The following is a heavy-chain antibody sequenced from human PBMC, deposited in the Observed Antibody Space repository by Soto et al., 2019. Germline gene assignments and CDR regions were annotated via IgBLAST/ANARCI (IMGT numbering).Heavy chain of an antibody. J-gene: IGHJ4*02. Sequence: QLQLQESGPGLVKPSETLSLTCTVSGGSISSSSYYWGWIRQPPGKGLEWIGSIYYSGSTYYNPSLKSRVTISVDTSKNQFSLKLSSVTAADTAVYYCARSYYDSRGNPYYFDYWGQGTLVTVSS. D-gene: IGHD3-22*01. CDR3: ARSYYDSRGNPYYFDY. V-gene: IGHV4-39*01. CDR2: IYYSGST. CDR1: GGSISSSSYY.